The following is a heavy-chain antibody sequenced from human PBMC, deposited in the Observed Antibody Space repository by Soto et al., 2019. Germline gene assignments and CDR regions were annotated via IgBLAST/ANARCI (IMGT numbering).Heavy chain of an antibody. CDR3: ERLIAGGTLSTI. Sequence: QVQLVQSGAEVKKPGASVKISCKASGYTFTNYYLHWVQPAPGQGLEWMGPFDPSGAKTTYAQEFQGRLTMTGDTSTSAGYMEISSIRYEDTATYYCERLIAGGTLSTIWGQGTLVTVPS. V-gene: IGHV1-46*01. J-gene: IGHJ4*02. D-gene: IGHD3-16*01. CDR1: GYTFTNYY. CDR2: FDPSGAKT.